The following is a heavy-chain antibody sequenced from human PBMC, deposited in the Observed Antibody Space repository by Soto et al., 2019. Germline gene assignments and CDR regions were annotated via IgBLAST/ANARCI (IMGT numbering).Heavy chain of an antibody. CDR3: AILPLSRRDLDP. J-gene: IGHJ5*02. CDR2: MYNGGST. V-gene: IGHV4-39*01. CDR1: GDSISSSNYY. Sequence: QLQLQESGPGLVKPSETLSLTCTVSGDSISSSNYYWGWIRQPPGKGLEWIGSMYNGGSTYYNPSLKCRVTISVDTSKIQFSLELSSVTAADTAVYYCAILPLSRRDLDPWGQGTLVTVSS. D-gene: IGHD3-10*01.